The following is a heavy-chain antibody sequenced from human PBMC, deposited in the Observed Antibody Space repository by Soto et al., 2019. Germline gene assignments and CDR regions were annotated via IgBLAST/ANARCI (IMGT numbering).Heavy chain of an antibody. CDR2: ISISGTTI. Sequence: QVQLVESGGGLVKPGGSLRLSCAASGFTLSDYYMTWIRQAPGKGLEWVSDISISGTTIHYADSVRGRFTISRDNAKNSLWLHMNTLRAEDTAVYYCARFRGDCYYNFWGPGTLVTVSS. J-gene: IGHJ4*02. V-gene: IGHV3-11*01. CDR3: ARFRGDCYYNF. D-gene: IGHD3-10*01. CDR1: GFTLSDYY.